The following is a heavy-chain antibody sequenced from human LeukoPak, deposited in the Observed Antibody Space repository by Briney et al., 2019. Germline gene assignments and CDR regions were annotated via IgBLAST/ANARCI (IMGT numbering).Heavy chain of an antibody. D-gene: IGHD3-16*01. Sequence: ASVKVSCKASGYTFTAYYMHWMRRAPGQGLEWMGWINPNSGGTDFAQKFQGRVTMTRDTSIGTVYMELSRLRSDDTAVYICAKDRGEPYYFDSWGQGTQVTVSP. CDR3: AKDRGEPYYFDS. CDR1: GYTFTAYY. V-gene: IGHV1-2*02. CDR2: INPNSGGT. J-gene: IGHJ4*02.